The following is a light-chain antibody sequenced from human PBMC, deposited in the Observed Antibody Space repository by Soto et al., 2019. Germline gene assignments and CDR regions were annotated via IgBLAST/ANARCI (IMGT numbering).Light chain of an antibody. CDR3: QQGLT. CDR1: QGISSY. V-gene: IGKV1-9*01. Sequence: DIQLTQSPSFLSASVGDRVTITCRASQGISSYLAWYQQKPGKAPKLLIYAASTLQSGVPSRFSGSGSGTEFTLTISSLQPEDFATYYCQQGLTFSGGTKVEIK. J-gene: IGKJ4*01. CDR2: AAS.